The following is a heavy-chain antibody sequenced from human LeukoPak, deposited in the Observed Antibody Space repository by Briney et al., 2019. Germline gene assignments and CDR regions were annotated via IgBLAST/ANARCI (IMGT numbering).Heavy chain of an antibody. V-gene: IGHV1-2*02. CDR3: ARENGSGSMD. CDR1: RYTFIDYH. J-gene: IGHJ4*02. Sequence: ASVKDSRKSSRYTFIDYHMHWVRPPPSQGLDWMGWINPDSAGTNYAQKFQCRVTMTRDKSISTAYMELSRLRSDDTAVYYCARENGSGSMDWGQRTLVTVSS. CDR2: INPDSAGT. D-gene: IGHD3-10*01.